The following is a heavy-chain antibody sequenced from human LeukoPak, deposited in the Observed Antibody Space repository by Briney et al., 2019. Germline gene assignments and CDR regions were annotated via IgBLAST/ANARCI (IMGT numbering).Heavy chain of an antibody. J-gene: IGHJ4*02. V-gene: IGHV3-30*04. D-gene: IGHD6-19*01. CDR2: ISYDGSNK. CDR3: ARGPIAVAGIFDY. Sequence: GGSLRLSCAPSGFTFSSYAMLWVRQAPGKGLEWVAVISYDGSNKYYADSVKGRFTISRDNSKNTLYLQMNSLRAEDTAVYYCARGPIAVAGIFDYWGQGTLVTVSS. CDR1: GFTFSSYA.